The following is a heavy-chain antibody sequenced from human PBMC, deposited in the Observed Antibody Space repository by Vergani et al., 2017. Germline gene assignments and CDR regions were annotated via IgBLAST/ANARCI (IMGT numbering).Heavy chain of an antibody. V-gene: IGHV4-39*01. J-gene: IGHJ5*02. D-gene: IGHD3-10*01. CDR1: GGSISSSSYY. CDR3: AGHTEEVGLLGWFDP. Sequence: QLQLQESGPGLVKPSETLSLTCTVSGGSISSSSYYWGWIRQPPGKGLEWIGSIYYSGSTYYNPSLKSRVTISVDTSKNQFSLKLSSVTAADTAVYYCAGHTEEVGLLGWFDPWGQGTLVTVSS. CDR2: IYYSGST.